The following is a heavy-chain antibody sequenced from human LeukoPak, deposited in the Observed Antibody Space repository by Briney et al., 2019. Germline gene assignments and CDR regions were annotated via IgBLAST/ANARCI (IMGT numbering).Heavy chain of an antibody. CDR3: AKVEAAAGFGASL. Sequence: PGGSLRLSCAASGFTFSSYGMHWVRQAPGKGLEWVAVIWYDGSNKYYADSVKGRFTISRDNSKNTLYLQMNSLRAEDTAVYYCAKVEAAAGFGASLWGQGTLVTVSS. J-gene: IGHJ4*02. V-gene: IGHV3-33*06. CDR2: IWYDGSNK. CDR1: GFTFSSYG. D-gene: IGHD6-13*01.